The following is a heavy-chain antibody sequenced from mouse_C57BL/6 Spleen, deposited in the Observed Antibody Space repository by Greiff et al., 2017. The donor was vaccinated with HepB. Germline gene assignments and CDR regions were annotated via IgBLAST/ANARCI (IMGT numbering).Heavy chain of an antibody. J-gene: IGHJ4*01. CDR2: ISDGGSYT. CDR1: GFTFSSYA. CDR3: ARARDYAMDY. V-gene: IGHV5-4*03. Sequence: EVKLEESGGGLVKPGGSLKLSCAASGFTFSSYAMSWVRQTPEKRLEWVATISDGGSYTYYPDNVKGRFTISRDNAKNNLYLQMSHLKSEDTAMYYCARARDYAMDYWGQGTSVTVSS.